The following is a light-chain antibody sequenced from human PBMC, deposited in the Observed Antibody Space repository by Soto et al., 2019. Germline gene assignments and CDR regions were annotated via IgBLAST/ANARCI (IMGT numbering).Light chain of an antibody. CDR2: AAS. CDR1: RDVGSD. CDR3: LQDYGDSWT. V-gene: IGKV1-6*01. J-gene: IGKJ1*01. Sequence: TQMTQSPLSLSASVGEKIIITCRASRDVGSDVSWYQQKPGQAPKLVIYAASNLYTGVPSRYSGRRSGTEFTLTISSLQPEDFASYYCLQDYGDSWTFGQGTKVEIE.